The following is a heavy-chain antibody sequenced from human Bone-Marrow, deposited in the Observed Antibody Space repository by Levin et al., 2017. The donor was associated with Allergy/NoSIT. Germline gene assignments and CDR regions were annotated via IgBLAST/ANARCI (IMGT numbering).Heavy chain of an antibody. CDR3: ARDLNDYGDNIGFYNFYGMDV. D-gene: IGHD4-17*01. Sequence: SCAASGFTFSTYAMHWVRHAPGKGLEWVAVISYSGTKKYYEDSVKGRFTISRDTSKNTLSLQMNSLRAEDTAVYYCARDLNDYGDNIGFYNFYGMDVWGQGTTVTVSS. CDR1: GFTFSTYA. CDR2: ISYSGTKK. V-gene: IGHV3-30*04. J-gene: IGHJ6*02.